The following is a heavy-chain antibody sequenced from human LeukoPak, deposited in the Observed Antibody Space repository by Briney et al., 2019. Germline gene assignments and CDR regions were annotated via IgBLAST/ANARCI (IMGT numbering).Heavy chain of an antibody. CDR1: GFRFSNYE. D-gene: IGHD5-12*01. J-gene: IGHJ6*03. V-gene: IGHV3-48*03. Sequence: GGSLRLSCAASGFRFSNYEMNWVRQAPGKGLEWVSYIGVSGSTTYYADSVKGRFTVSRDNAKNSLYLQVNSLRAEDTAVYYCAKRLGISTGYYYMDVWGKGTTVTVSS. CDR3: AKRLGISTGYYYMDV. CDR2: IGVSGSTT.